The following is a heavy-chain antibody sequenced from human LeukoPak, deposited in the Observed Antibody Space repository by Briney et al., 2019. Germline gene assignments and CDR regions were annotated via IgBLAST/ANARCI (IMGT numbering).Heavy chain of an antibody. CDR2: IYYSGII. CDR3: AKKPNTVYYFDV. J-gene: IGHJ6*03. CDR1: GDSISSNNW. Sequence: PSDTLSLTCAVSGDSISSNNWWGWIRQPPGKGLEWIGYIYYSGIIHYNASLKSRVTMSVDTSKNQFSLKLNSVTAVDTAVYYCAKKPNTVYYFDVWGKGTTVTVSS. V-gene: IGHV4-28*05. D-gene: IGHD3-10*01.